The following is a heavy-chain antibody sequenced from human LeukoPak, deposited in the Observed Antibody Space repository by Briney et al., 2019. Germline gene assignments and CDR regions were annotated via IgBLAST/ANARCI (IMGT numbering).Heavy chain of an antibody. D-gene: IGHD6-19*01. Sequence: KPSETLSLTCAVYGGSFSGYYWSWLRQPPGKGLEWIGEINHSGSTNYNPSLKSRVTISVDTSKNQFSLKLSSVTAADTAVYYCARGFSGWYKIERRRYNWFDPWGQGTLVTVSS. CDR2: INHSGST. CDR1: GGSFSGYY. CDR3: ARGFSGWYKIERRRYNWFDP. V-gene: IGHV4-34*01. J-gene: IGHJ5*02.